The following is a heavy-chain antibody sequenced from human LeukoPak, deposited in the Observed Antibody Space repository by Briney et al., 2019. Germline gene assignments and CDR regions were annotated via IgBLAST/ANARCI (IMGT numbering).Heavy chain of an antibody. J-gene: IGHJ6*02. D-gene: IGHD2-2*01. CDR1: GYTFTIYD. V-gene: IGHV1-8*01. CDR3: ARVRPTYCSSTSCHQPYGMDV. CDR2: MNPNSGNT. Sequence: ASVNVSCKASGYTFTIYDINWVRQATGQGLEWMGWMNPNSGNTGYAQKFQGRVTMTRNTSISTAYMELSSLRSEDTAVYYCARVRPTYCSSTSCHQPYGMDVWGQGTTVTVSS.